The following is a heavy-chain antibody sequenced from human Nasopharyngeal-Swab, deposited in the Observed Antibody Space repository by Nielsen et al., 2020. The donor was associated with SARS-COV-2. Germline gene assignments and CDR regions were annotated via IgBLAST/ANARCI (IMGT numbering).Heavy chain of an antibody. CDR3: ARGPSSLWSGEVGYFQH. V-gene: IGHV3-11*06. J-gene: IGHJ1*01. D-gene: IGHD3-10*01. CDR1: GFTFSDYY. CDR2: ISSSSSYT. Sequence: GESLKISCAASGFTFSDYYMSWIRQAPGKGLEWVSYISSSSSYTNYADSVKGRFTISRDNAKNSLYLQMNSLRAEDTAVYYCARGPSSLWSGEVGYFQHWGQGTLVTVSS.